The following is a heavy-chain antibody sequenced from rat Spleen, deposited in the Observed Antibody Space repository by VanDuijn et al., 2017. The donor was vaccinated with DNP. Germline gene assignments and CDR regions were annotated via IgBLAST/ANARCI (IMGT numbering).Heavy chain of an antibody. CDR3: VRWNSGHFDY. V-gene: IGHV5-22*01. CDR2: IGSPAYAP. J-gene: IGHJ2*01. Sequence: EVQLVESGGGLVQPGRSLKLSCAASGFTFSAYYVAWVRQAPAKGLEWVAYIGSPAYAPYYGDSVKGRFTISRDNAKSILYLQMNSLRSEDMATYYCVRWNSGHFDYWGQGVMVTVSS. D-gene: IGHD4-3*01. CDR1: GFTFSAYY.